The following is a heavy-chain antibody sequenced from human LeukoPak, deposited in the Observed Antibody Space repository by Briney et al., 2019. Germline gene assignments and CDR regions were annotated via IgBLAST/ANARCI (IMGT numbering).Heavy chain of an antibody. CDR1: GGTFSSYA. J-gene: IGHJ5*02. D-gene: IGHD3/OR15-3a*01. CDR2: IIPIFGTA. CDR3: ARERDYNWFDP. V-gene: IGHV1-69*05. Sequence: ASVKVSCKASGGTFSSYAISWVRQAPGQGLEWMGRIIPIFGTANYAQKFQGRVTITTDESTSTAYMELSSLRSEDTSVYYCARERDYNWFDPWGQGTLVTVSS.